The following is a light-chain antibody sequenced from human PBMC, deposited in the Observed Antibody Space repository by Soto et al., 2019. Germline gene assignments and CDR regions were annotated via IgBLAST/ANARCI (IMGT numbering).Light chain of an antibody. CDR1: QRIGSG. CDR3: QQYHDFQCT. J-gene: IGKJ2*02. V-gene: IGKV1-5*03. Sequence: DFQMTQSPSTLSASVGDGVTITCRASQRIGSGLAWYQQQPGKAPKPLIYKPTNLQRGVSSRFSGSGSGTDFSLTISSLQPADSATYYCQQYHDFQCTFGQGTKLEI. CDR2: KPT.